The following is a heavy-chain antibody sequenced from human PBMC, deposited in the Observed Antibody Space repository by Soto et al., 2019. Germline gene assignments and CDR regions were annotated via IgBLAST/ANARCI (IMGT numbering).Heavy chain of an antibody. D-gene: IGHD4-4*01. CDR2: VYNSGST. V-gene: IGHV4-59*01. Sequence: PSETLSLTCTVSGGSISSNYWTWIRQPPGKGLEWIGYVYNSGSTNYNPSLKSRVTISEDTSKSQFSLKVNSMTAADTAVYYCARYRREAVTGYTLDNWGQGILVTVSS. CDR3: ARYRREAVTGYTLDN. CDR1: GGSISSNY. J-gene: IGHJ4*02.